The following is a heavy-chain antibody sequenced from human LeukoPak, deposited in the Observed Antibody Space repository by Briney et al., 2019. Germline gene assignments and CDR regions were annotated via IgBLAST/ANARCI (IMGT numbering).Heavy chain of an antibody. D-gene: IGHD1-1*01. Sequence: GGSLRLSCAASGFTYSIYWTSWVRQAPGKGLEWVANIKQEGSEKYYVDSVKGRFSISRDNAKNSLYLQMNSLRAEDTAVYYCASSGPAFDYWGQGNLVTVSS. J-gene: IGHJ4*02. CDR1: GFTYSIYW. V-gene: IGHV3-7*01. CDR2: IKQEGSEK. CDR3: ASSGPAFDY.